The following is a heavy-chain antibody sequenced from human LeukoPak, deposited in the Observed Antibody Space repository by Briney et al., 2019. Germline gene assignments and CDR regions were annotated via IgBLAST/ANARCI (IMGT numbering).Heavy chain of an antibody. CDR3: AREWASVVVAGRGAEVDYFDY. CDR1: GFTFSSYW. J-gene: IGHJ4*02. V-gene: IGHV3-7*01. CDR2: IKQDGSEK. D-gene: IGHD6-19*01. Sequence: PGGSLRLSYAASGFTFSSYWMSWVRQAPGKGLEWVANIKQDGSEKYYADSVKGRFTISRDNAKNSLYLQMNSLRAEDTAVYYCAREWASVVVAGRGAEVDYFDYWGQGTLVTVSS.